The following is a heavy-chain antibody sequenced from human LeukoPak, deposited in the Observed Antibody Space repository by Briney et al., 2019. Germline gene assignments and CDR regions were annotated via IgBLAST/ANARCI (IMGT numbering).Heavy chain of an antibody. CDR3: ARDPNGDYIGAFDF. V-gene: IGHV3-23*01. D-gene: IGHD4-17*01. CDR1: GFTFNNYA. Sequence: GGSLRLSCAASGFTFNNYAMMWVRQAQGQGLEWVSAITGGGRTYYADSVKGRFTISRDNSKNTLYLQMNSLRAEDTALYSCARDPNGDYIGAFDFLGQGTVDTVSS. CDR2: ITGGGRT. J-gene: IGHJ3*01.